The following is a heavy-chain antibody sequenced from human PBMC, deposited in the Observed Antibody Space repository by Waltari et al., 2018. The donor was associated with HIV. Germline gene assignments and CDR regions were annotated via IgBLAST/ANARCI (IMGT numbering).Heavy chain of an antibody. D-gene: IGHD2-2*01. Sequence: QVQLQESGPGLVKPSETLSLTCTVPGGSISSYYWSWIRQPPGKGLGWIGYIYYSGSTNYNPSLKSRVTISVDTSKNQFSLKLSSVTAADTAVYYCARSSTSRDAFDIWGQGTMVTVSS. CDR3: ARSSTSRDAFDI. CDR1: GGSISSYY. V-gene: IGHV4-59*01. J-gene: IGHJ3*02. CDR2: IYYSGST.